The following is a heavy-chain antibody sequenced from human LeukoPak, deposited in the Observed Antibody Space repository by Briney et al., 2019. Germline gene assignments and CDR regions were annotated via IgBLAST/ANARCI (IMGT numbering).Heavy chain of an antibody. Sequence: GGSLRLSCAASGFSFSDYALHWVRQPPGEGLEWVSGIGWDPANTAYADSVEGRFTISRDNAKSSVYLEMNSLRTEDTALYYCVKEVGARRPIDYWGQGTLVTVSS. CDR1: GFSFSDYA. CDR2: IGWDPANT. V-gene: IGHV3-9*01. J-gene: IGHJ4*02. D-gene: IGHD1-26*01. CDR3: VKEVGARRPIDY.